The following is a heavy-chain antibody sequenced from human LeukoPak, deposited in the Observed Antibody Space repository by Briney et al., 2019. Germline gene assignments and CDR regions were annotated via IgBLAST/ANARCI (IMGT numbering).Heavy chain of an antibody. CDR3: AKGLRGYSYGYASYYFDY. CDR2: ISWNSGSI. D-gene: IGHD5-18*01. V-gene: IGHV3-9*01. Sequence: GGSLRLSCAASGFTLSSYGMHWVRQAPGKGLEWVSGISWNSGSIGYADSVKGRFTISRDNAKNSLYLQMNSLRAEDTALYYCAKGLRGYSYGYASYYFDYWGQGTLVTVSS. CDR1: GFTLSSYG. J-gene: IGHJ4*02.